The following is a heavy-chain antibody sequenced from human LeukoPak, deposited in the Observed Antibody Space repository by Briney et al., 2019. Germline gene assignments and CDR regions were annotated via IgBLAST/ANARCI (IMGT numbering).Heavy chain of an antibody. J-gene: IGHJ4*02. CDR1: GFTFSDYY. CDR3: ARDRRVSGFDY. Sequence: GGSLRLSCAASGFTFSDYYMSWIRQAPGKGLEWISYISSSSSYTNYADSVKGRFTISRGNAKNSLYLQMNSLRAEDTAVYYCARDRRVSGFDYWGQGTLVTVSS. CDR2: ISSSSSYT. V-gene: IGHV3-11*05.